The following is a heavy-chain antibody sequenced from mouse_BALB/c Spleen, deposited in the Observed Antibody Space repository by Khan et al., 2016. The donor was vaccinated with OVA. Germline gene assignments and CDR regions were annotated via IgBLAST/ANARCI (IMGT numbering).Heavy chain of an antibody. CDR1: GFSLTTYG. CDR2: IWSGGTT. J-gene: IGHJ3*01. Sequence: LQLQESGPGLVQPSQSLSITCTVSGFSLTTYGVHWVRQSPGKGLEWLGVIWSGGTTDYSAAFISRLSITKDNFKSQVFFKMNSLQANDTAIYYCARNYDYDEGLAYWGQGTLVTVSA. D-gene: IGHD2-4*01. V-gene: IGHV2-2*02. CDR3: ARNYDYDEGLAY.